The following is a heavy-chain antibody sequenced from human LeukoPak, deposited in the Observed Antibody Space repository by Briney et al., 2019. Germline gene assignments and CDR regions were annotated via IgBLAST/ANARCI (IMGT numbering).Heavy chain of an antibody. D-gene: IGHD6-13*01. CDR3: ARPRDSGWSKTWDY. Sequence: PGGSLRLSCAGSGFTVSTYWMTWVRQAPGKGLEWVANIKQDGSEKYYVDSVKGRFTISRDNAQNSLYLQMNSLRAEDTAVYYCARPRDSGWSKTWDYWGQGTLVTVSS. V-gene: IGHV3-7*03. J-gene: IGHJ4*02. CDR2: IKQDGSEK. CDR1: GFTVSTYW.